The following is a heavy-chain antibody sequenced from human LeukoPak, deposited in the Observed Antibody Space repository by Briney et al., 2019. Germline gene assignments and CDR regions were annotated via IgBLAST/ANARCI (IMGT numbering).Heavy chain of an antibody. D-gene: IGHD3-10*01. J-gene: IGHJ5*02. CDR2: IIPIFGTA. Sequence: SVKVSCKASGGTFSSYAISWVRQAPGQGLEWVGGIIPIFGTANYAQKFQGRVTITADESTSTAYMELSSLRSEDTAVYYCARDNRFGEGWFGPWGQGTLVTVSS. CDR1: GGTFSSYA. CDR3: ARDNRFGEGWFGP. V-gene: IGHV1-69*13.